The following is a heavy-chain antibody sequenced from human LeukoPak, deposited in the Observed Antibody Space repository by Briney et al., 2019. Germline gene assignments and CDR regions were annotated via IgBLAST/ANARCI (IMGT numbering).Heavy chain of an antibody. V-gene: IGHV3-48*04. D-gene: IGHD3-3*01. Sequence: AGGSLRLSCAASGFTFSTYSMNWVRQAPGKGLEWVSYISSSNSNIYYADSVKGRFTISRDNAKNTLYLQMNSLRVEDTAVYYCARDGRFLEWLPSGALFDYWGQGTLVTVSS. CDR3: ARDGRFLEWLPSGALFDY. J-gene: IGHJ4*02. CDR2: ISSSNSNI. CDR1: GFTFSTYS.